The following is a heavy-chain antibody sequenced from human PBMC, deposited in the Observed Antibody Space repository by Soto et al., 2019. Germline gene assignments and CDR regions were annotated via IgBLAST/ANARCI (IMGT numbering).Heavy chain of an antibody. J-gene: IGHJ5*02. CDR2: IIPIFGTA. Sequence: QVQLVQSGAEVKKPGSSVKVSCKASGGTFSSYAISWVRQAPGQGLEWMGGIIPIFGTANYAQKFHGRVTITADESTSTDYMELSSLRSEETAVYYCASLRYSSRRGWFAPWGQGTLVTVSS. D-gene: IGHD6-13*01. CDR3: ASLRYSSRRGWFAP. V-gene: IGHV1-69*01. CDR1: GGTFSSYA.